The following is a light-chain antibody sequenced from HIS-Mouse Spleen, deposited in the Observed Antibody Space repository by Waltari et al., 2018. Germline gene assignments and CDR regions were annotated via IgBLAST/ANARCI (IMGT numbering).Light chain of an antibody. J-gene: IGLJ2*01. CDR2: DDS. Sequence: SYVLPQPPSVSVAPGKTARITCGGNNIGSKSVHWYQQKAGQAPVLVVYDDSYRPSRTPERFSGSNSGNTATLTISRVEAGDEADYYCQVWDSSSDHVVFGGGTKLTVL. V-gene: IGLV3-21*03. CDR1: NIGSKS. CDR3: QVWDSSSDHVV.